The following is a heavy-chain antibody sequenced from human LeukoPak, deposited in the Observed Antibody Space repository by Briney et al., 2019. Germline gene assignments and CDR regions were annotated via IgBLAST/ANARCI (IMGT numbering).Heavy chain of an antibody. CDR3: ARDRRYCSSTSCFSGFDY. J-gene: IGHJ4*02. CDR2: IHTSGST. CDR1: GGSISSYY. V-gene: IGHV4-4*07. D-gene: IGHD2-2*01. Sequence: SETLSLTCTVSGGSISSYYWSWIRQPAGKGLEWIGRIHTSGSTNYNPSLKGRVTMSVDTSKNQFSLKLSSVTAADTAVYYCARDRRYCSSTSCFSGFDYWGQGTLVTVSS.